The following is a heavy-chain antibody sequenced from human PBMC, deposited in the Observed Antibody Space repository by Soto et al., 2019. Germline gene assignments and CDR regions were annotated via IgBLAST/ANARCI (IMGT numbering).Heavy chain of an antibody. Sequence: SETLSLTCTVSGDSISSDYYHWTWIRQSPGKGLEWIGYIHHSGSILYNPSLKSRVTISVDTSKNQFSLNLTSVTAADTAVYYCARDRPYYYDSSGYTIDPWGQGTLVTVSS. CDR3: ARDRPYYYDSSGYTIDP. V-gene: IGHV4-30-4*08. D-gene: IGHD3-22*01. CDR2: IHHSGSI. J-gene: IGHJ5*02. CDR1: GDSISSDYYH.